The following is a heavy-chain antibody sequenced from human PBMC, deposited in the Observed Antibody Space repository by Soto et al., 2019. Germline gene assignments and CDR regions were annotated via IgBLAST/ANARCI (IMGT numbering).Heavy chain of an antibody. CDR3: ARVRYCSSASCYRRDYYYYMDV. Sequence: QVQLQQWGAGLLKPSETLSLTCAVYGGSFSGYYWSWIRQPPGKGLEWIGEINHSGSTNYNPSLKSRVTISVDTSKNQFYLKLCSVTAADTAVYYCARVRYCSSASCYRRDYYYYMDVWGKGTTVTVSS. D-gene: IGHD2-2*01. V-gene: IGHV4-34*01. CDR1: GGSFSGYY. CDR2: INHSGST. J-gene: IGHJ6*03.